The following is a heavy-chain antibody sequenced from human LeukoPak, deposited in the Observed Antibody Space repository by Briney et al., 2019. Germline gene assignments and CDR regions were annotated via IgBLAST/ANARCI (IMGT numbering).Heavy chain of an antibody. CDR1: GFTFSDHY. CDR3: ATSRLTLWSGDYLDV. J-gene: IGHJ6*02. CDR2: ISSSGSSI. Sequence: PGGSLRLSCAASGFTFSDHYMNWIRQAPGKGLEWVSYISSSGSSIYYADSVKGRFTISRDNAKNSLYLQMNSLRVEDPAVYYCATSRLTLWSGDYLDVWGQGTTVTVSS. V-gene: IGHV3-11*01. D-gene: IGHD3-3*01.